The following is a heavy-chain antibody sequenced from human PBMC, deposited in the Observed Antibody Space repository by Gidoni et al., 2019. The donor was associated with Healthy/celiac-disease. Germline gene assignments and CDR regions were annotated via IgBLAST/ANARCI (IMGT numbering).Heavy chain of an antibody. Sequence: QVQLVASGGGVVQPGRSLRLSCAASGFTFSSYGMHLVRPAPGKGLEWVAVISYDGSNKYYADSVKGRFTISRDNSKNTLYLQMNSLRAEDTAVYYCAKIEPTPELDYDFWSGYSGGFDYWGQGTLVTVSS. J-gene: IGHJ4*02. CDR3: AKIEPTPELDYDFWSGYSGGFDY. D-gene: IGHD3-3*01. CDR1: GFTFSSYG. V-gene: IGHV3-30*18. CDR2: ISYDGSNK.